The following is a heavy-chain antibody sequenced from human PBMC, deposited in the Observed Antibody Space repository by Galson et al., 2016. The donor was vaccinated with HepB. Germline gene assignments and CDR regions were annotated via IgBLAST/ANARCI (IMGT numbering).Heavy chain of an antibody. CDR3: AVGWRELQSPFDY. J-gene: IGHJ4*02. CDR1: GFTLSPYG. D-gene: IGHD1-26*01. CDR2: ISGSGDNI. V-gene: IGHV3-21*05. Sequence: SLRLSCATTGFTLSPYGVNWVRQAPGKGLEWVSYISGSGDNIHYADSVKGRFTIYRDNAKNSLSLQMNSLRAEDTAVYYCAVGWRELQSPFDYWGQGTQVTVSS.